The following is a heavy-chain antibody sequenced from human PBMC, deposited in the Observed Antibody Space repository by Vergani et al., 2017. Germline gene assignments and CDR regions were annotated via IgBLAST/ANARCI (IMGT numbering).Heavy chain of an antibody. V-gene: IGHV3-23*01. J-gene: IGHJ6*03. Sequence: EVQLLESGGGLVQPGGSLRLSCAASGFTFSSYAMSWVRQAPGKGLEWVSAISGSGGSTYYADSVKGRFTISRDNSKNTLYRQMNSLRAEDTSVYYCAKVGIVGATTFYYYYYMDVWGKGTTVTVSS. CDR3: AKVGIVGATTFYYYYYMDV. CDR1: GFTFSSYA. D-gene: IGHD1-26*01. CDR2: ISGSGGST.